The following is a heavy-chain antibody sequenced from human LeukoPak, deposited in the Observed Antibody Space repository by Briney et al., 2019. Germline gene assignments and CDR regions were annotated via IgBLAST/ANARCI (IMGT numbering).Heavy chain of an antibody. J-gene: IGHJ4*02. V-gene: IGHV3-23*01. CDR3: AKPHGRDIVVVPAAILSIDY. Sequence: GGSLGLSCAASGFTFSSYAMSWVRQAPGKGLEWVSAISGSGGSTYYADSVKGRFTISRDNSKNTLYLQMNSLIAEDTAVYYCAKPHGRDIVVVPAAILSIDYWGQGTLVTVSS. CDR1: GFTFSSYA. D-gene: IGHD2-2*01. CDR2: ISGSGGST.